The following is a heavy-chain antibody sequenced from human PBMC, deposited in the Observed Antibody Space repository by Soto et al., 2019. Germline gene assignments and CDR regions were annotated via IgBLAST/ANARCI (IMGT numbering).Heavy chain of an antibody. CDR3: AKDTWPTPIEVVGAADD. CDR1: GFIFSNYG. Sequence: QVHLVESGGGVVQPGTSLRLSCEVSGFIFSNYGMYWVRQAPGKGLEWVAIISYDGSSKKYADSVKGRFTITRDSSKKTLYLQMNSLRAEDTAVYYCAKDTWPTPIEVVGAADDWGQGTLVAVSS. V-gene: IGHV3-30*18. D-gene: IGHD3-22*01. CDR2: ISYDGSSK. J-gene: IGHJ4*02.